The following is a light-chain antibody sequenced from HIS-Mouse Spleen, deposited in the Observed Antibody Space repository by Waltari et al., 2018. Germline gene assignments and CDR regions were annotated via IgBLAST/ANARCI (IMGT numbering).Light chain of an antibody. Sequence: QSALTQPRSVSGSPGQSVTISCTGTSSDVGGFNYVSWYQLHPGKPPKLMIDDVSKRPSGVPVRFSGSKSGNTASLTISGLQADDEADYYCCSYAGSYTGVFGTGTKVTVL. CDR2: DVS. CDR1: SSDVGGFNY. CDR3: CSYAGSYTGV. V-gene: IGLV2-11*01. J-gene: IGLJ1*01.